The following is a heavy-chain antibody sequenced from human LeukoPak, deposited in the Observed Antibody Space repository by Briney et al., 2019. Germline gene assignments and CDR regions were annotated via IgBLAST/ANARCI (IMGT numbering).Heavy chain of an antibody. J-gene: IGHJ4*02. D-gene: IGHD4-17*01. CDR1: GASISGSGYY. CDR2: IYYTGST. V-gene: IGHV4-39*02. Sequence: SETLSLTCAVSGASISGSGYYLGWIRQPPGKGLEWIGNIYYTGSTYYNASLQSRVTISIDTSKNQFSLRLNSVTAADTAMYYCARDLDYGDYALPYYWGQGTLVTVSS. CDR3: ARDLDYGDYALPYY.